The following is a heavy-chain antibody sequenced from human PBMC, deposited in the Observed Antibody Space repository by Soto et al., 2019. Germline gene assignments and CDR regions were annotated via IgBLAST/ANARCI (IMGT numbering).Heavy chain of an antibody. CDR2: MNPNSGNT. V-gene: IGHV1-8*01. D-gene: IGHD3-3*01. CDR3: ARVEGSLRFLEWFPDY. Sequence: QVQLVQSGAEVKKPGASVKVSCKASGYTFTSYDINWVRQATGQGLEWMGWMNPNSGNTGYAQKFQGRVTMTRNTSISRAYMELSSLGSEDTAVYYCARVEGSLRFLEWFPDYWGQGTLVTVSS. J-gene: IGHJ4*02. CDR1: GYTFTSYD.